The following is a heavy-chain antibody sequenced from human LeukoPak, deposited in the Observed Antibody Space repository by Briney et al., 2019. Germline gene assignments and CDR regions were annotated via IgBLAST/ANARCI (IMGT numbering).Heavy chain of an antibody. CDR2: ISGSGGST. CDR3: AKTLAAAGTPDY. Sequence: GGTLRLSCAASGLTFSSYGMSWVRQAPGKGLEWVSAISGSGGSTYYADSVKGRFTISRDNSKNTLYLQMNSLRAEDTAVYYCAKTLAAAGTPDYWGQGTLVTVSS. J-gene: IGHJ4*02. V-gene: IGHV3-23*01. CDR1: GLTFSSYG. D-gene: IGHD6-13*01.